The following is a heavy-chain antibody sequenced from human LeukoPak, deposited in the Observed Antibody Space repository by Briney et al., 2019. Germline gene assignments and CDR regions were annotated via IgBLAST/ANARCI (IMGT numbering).Heavy chain of an antibody. Sequence: GESLKISCKGSGYICTSCWIGWVRQMPGKGVEWVGIMYPGDSYTKYSPSFQGQVTISADKSISTAYLQWSSLKASDTAMYYCARHPGIAAAGNNYFDYWGQGTLVTVSS. J-gene: IGHJ4*02. D-gene: IGHD6-13*01. CDR2: MYPGDSYT. CDR1: GYICTSCW. CDR3: ARHPGIAAAGNNYFDY. V-gene: IGHV5-51*01.